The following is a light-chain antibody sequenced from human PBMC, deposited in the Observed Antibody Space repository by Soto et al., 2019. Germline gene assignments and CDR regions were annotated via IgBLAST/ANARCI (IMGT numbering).Light chain of an antibody. CDR2: GNS. V-gene: IGLV1-40*01. J-gene: IGLJ2*01. CDR3: QSYDSSLSGSVV. Sequence: QSVLTQPPSVSGARGQRVTMSCTGSSSNNGAGYDVHWYQQLPGTAPKLLIYGNSNRPSGVPDRFSGSKSGTSASLAITGLQAEDEADYYCQSYDSSLSGSVVFGGGTQLTVL. CDR1: SSNNGAGYD.